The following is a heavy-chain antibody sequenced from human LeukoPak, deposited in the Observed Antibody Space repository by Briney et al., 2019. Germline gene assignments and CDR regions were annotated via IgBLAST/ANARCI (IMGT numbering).Heavy chain of an antibody. CDR3: ARRYCISTSCYAFDY. CDR2: INHSGST. D-gene: IGHD2-2*01. V-gene: IGHV4-34*01. Sequence: SETLSLTCAVYGGSFSGYYWRWVRHPPGKGLEWIGEINHSGSTNYNPSLKSRVTISVDTRKNQFSLELSSVTAADTAVYYCARRYCISTSCYAFDYWGQGTLVTVSS. J-gene: IGHJ4*02. CDR1: GGSFSGYY.